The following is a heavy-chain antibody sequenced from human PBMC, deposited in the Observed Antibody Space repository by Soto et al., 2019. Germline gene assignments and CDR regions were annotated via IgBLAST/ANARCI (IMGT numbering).Heavy chain of an antibody. J-gene: IGHJ6*02. V-gene: IGHV4-4*02. D-gene: IGHD4-17*01. CDR2: IFHTGSV. Sequence: SETLSLTCGVSGGSISSPNWWIWARQFPGKGLEWIGEIFHTGSVNYNPSLKSRVTISVNTSKNQFSLRLTSVTAADTAVYYCARAAVTHERYHYGMDVWGQGATVTVSS. CDR3: ARAAVTHERYHYGMDV. CDR1: GGSISSPNW.